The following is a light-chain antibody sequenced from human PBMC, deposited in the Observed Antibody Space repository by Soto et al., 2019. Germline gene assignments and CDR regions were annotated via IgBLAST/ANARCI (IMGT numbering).Light chain of an antibody. CDR1: SSHVGGYDF. Sequence: QSALTQPPSASGSPGQSVTISCTGTSSHVGGYDFVSWYQQHPGKAPKLMIYDVNKRPSGVPDRFSGSKSGNTASLTGSGLQAEDEADYYCSSYAGSNKNVFGTGTKVTVL. V-gene: IGLV2-8*01. CDR3: SSYAGSNKNV. CDR2: DVN. J-gene: IGLJ1*01.